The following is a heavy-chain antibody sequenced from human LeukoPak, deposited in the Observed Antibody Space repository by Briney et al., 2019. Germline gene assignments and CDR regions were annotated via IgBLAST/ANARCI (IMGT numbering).Heavy chain of an antibody. V-gene: IGHV1-18*01. D-gene: IGHD1-14*01. CDR2: VSTYNGDT. Sequence: GASVKVSCKASGYTFTDFGFMWVRQAPGQGLEWMGWVSTYNGDTDYAKKFQGRVTMTTESSTQTTFMELRKQKSADTAVYYCARAESMALYFLYWGQGALVSVSS. J-gene: IGHJ1*01. CDR1: GYTFTDFG. CDR3: ARAESMALYFLY.